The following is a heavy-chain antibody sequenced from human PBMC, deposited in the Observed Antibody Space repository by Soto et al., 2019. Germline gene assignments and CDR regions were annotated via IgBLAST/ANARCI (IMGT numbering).Heavy chain of an antibody. CDR3: ATIRDPSDRCYFDY. Sequence: GGSLRLSCAASGFTFSSYWMSWVRQAPGKGLEWVANIKQDGSEKYYVDSVKGRFTISRDNAKNSLYLQMNSLRAEDTAVYYCATIRDPSDRCYFDYWGQGTLVTVSS. J-gene: IGHJ4*02. CDR1: GFTFSSYW. V-gene: IGHV3-7*05. CDR2: IKQDGSEK.